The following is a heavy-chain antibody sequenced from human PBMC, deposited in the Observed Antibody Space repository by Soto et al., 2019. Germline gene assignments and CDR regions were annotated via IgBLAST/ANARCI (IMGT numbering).Heavy chain of an antibody. D-gene: IGHD3-22*01. CDR2: FYSSGSP. CDR1: GGSLSGYY. V-gene: IGHV4-59*01. Sequence: SETLSLTCTVSGGSLSGYYWSWIRQPPGKGLEWIGDFYSSGSPHHNPSLKNRVSISEDRSKNEFSLKLSSVTTADTAIYYCAREFYYDSSGIGFDSWGQGTLVTVSS. J-gene: IGHJ4*02. CDR3: AREFYYDSSGIGFDS.